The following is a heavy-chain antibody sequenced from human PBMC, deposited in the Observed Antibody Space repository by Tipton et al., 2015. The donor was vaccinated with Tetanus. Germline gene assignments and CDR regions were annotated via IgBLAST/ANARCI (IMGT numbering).Heavy chain of an antibody. CDR2: VYSSGST. CDR1: GGSINPYY. CDR3: ARSVAPWTLTSVRAVRGVSSGYEF. J-gene: IGHJ4*02. V-gene: IGHV4-59*12. D-gene: IGHD3-10*01. Sequence: TLSLTCTVSGGSINPYYWSWIRQPPGKGLEWIGNVYSSGSTYYNPSLKSRVSISVGTSITQLSLTLRSVTAADTAVYYCARSVAPWTLTSVRAVRGVSSGYEFWGQGTLVTVSS.